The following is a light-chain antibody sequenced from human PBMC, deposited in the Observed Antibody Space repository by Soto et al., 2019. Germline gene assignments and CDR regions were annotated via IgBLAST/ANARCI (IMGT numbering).Light chain of an antibody. CDR2: YKSDLDK. CDR3: MTWHNNAWV. J-gene: IGLJ3*02. Sequence: QAVVTQPASLSASPGASASLTCTLRSGINVGAYRIYWYQQRPGSPPQYLLRYKSDLDKQQGSGVSSRFSGSKDASANAGILHISGLRSEDEADYHCMTWHNNAWVFGGGTKLTVL. V-gene: IGLV5-45*01. CDR1: SGINVGAYR.